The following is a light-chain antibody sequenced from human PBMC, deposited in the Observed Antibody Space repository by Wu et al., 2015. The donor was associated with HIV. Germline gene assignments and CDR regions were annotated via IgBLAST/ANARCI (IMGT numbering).Light chain of an antibody. J-gene: IGKJ3*01. CDR1: QSISSY. V-gene: IGKV1-33*01. Sequence: DIQMTQSPSSLSASVGDRVTITCRASQSISSYLNWFQQKPGKAPKLLITDASTLESGVPSRFSGSGSGTHFTFTISGLQPEDVATYYCQQFKSLPLTFGPGTKVD. CDR2: DAS. CDR3: QQFKSLPLT.